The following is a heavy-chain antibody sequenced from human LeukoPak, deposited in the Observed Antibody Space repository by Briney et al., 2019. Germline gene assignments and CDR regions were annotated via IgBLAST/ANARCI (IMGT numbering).Heavy chain of an antibody. CDR3: ARNRYYGSGSYYRANYYYYYGMDV. CDR1: GGSISRYY. V-gene: IGHV4-4*07. J-gene: IGHJ6*02. Sequence: SETLSLTCTVSGGSISRYYWSCMRQPARKGLECVVRTSASGSTNYHPSLKSRVAMSVDPSKNQFSLKLSSVTAADTAVYYCARNRYYGSGSYYRANYYYYYGMDVWGQGTTVTVSS. D-gene: IGHD3-10*01. CDR2: TSASGST.